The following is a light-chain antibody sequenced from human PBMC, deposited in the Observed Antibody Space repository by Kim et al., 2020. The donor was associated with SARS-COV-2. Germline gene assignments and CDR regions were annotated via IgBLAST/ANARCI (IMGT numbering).Light chain of an antibody. CDR3: HQYTDWPT. Sequence: LAVSPGERATRSCRASQSITSNSAWYQQKRDQAPSLLIYGASTRATGIPARFSGSGFGTQFTLTSSSLQSEDIAVYYCHQYTDWPTFGQGTQLEI. CDR1: QSITSN. J-gene: IGKJ2*01. V-gene: IGKV3-15*01. CDR2: GAS.